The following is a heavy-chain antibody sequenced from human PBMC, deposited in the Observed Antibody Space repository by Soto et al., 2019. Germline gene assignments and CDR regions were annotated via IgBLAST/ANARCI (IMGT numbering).Heavy chain of an antibody. CDR1: GGSISSGGYY. J-gene: IGHJ6*02. V-gene: IGHV4-31*03. CDR2: IYYSGST. D-gene: IGHD7-27*01. Sequence: NPSETLSLTCTVSGGSISSGGYYWSWIRQHPGKGLEWIGYIYYSGSTYYNPSLKSRVTISVDTSKNQFSLKLSSVTAADTAVYYCVRAVVTGAPYYYYYGMDVWGQGTTVTVS. CDR3: VRAVVTGAPYYYYYGMDV.